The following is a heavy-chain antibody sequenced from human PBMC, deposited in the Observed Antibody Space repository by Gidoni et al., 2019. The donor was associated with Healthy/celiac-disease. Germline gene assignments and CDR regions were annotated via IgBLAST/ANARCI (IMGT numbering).Heavy chain of an antibody. CDR2: ISSSGSTI. CDR3: ARDPKQWLVRRGDY. CDR1: GFSFSDYY. Sequence: QVQLGESGGGFVQPGGSLRLSCAASGFSFSDYYMSWIRQAPGKGREWVSYISSSGSTIYYADSGKGRFTISRDNAKNSLYLQMNSLRAEDTAVYYCARDPKQWLVRRGDYWGQGTLVTVSS. V-gene: IGHV3-11*01. D-gene: IGHD6-19*01. J-gene: IGHJ4*02.